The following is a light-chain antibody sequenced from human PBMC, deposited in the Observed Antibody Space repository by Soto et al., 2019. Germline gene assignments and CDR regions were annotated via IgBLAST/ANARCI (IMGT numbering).Light chain of an antibody. CDR2: EVS. CDR1: SSDVGGYNY. CDR3: SSYTSSSLYV. Sequence: QSVLTQPASVSGSPGQSITISCTGTSSDVGGYNYVSWYQQHPGKAPKLMIYEVSKRPSGVSNRFSGSKSGNTASLTISGLQAEDEADYYCSSYTSSSLYVFGTGTKVTVL. J-gene: IGLJ1*01. V-gene: IGLV2-14*01.